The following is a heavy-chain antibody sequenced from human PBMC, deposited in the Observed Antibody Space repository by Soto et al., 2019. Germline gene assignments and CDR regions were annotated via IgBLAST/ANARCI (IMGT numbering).Heavy chain of an antibody. Sequence: QVQLQQWGAGLLKPSETLSLTCAVYGGSFNDYYWTWIRQPPGKGLEWIVEINHSGSTNYNPSLKRRVTRSVDTSKNQFSLKLSSVTAADTAVYYCAGRAANTVIKRGYAYWGQGTLVTVSS. J-gene: IGHJ4*02. CDR1: GGSFNDYY. V-gene: IGHV4-34*01. CDR3: AGRAANTVIKRGYAY. D-gene: IGHD4-17*01. CDR2: INHSGST.